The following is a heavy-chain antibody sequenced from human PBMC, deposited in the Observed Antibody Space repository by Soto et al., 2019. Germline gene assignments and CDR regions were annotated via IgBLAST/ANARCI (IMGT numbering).Heavy chain of an antibody. CDR2: IYYSGST. CDR3: AKKGEHSSSSTGY. Sequence: PSETLSLTCDVSGDTISTGGYTWAWIRQSPGKGLEWIGYIYYSGSTYYNPSLESRVAISLDTSRSQFSLNLRSVTAADTAVYYCAKKGEHSSSSTGYWGQAPLITVSS. V-gene: IGHV4-31*11. J-gene: IGHJ4*02. D-gene: IGHD6-6*01. CDR1: GDTISTGGYT.